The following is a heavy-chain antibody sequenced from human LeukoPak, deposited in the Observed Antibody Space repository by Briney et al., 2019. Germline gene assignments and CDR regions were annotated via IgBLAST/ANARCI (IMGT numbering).Heavy chain of an antibody. V-gene: IGHV4-59*01. CDR3: ARASGSYYPFDY. CDR2: IYYSGST. J-gene: IGHJ4*02. Sequence: SETLSLTCTVSGGSISSYYWSWIRQPPGEGLEWIGYIYYSGSTNYNPSLKSRVTISVDTSKNQFSLKLSSVTAADTAVYYCARASGSYYPFDYWGQGTLVTVSS. CDR1: GGSISSYY. D-gene: IGHD1-26*01.